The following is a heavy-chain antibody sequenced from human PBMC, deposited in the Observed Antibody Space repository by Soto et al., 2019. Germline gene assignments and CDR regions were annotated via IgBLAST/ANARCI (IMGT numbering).Heavy chain of an antibody. Sequence: QITLKESGPTLVKPTQTLTLTCTFSGFSLSTSGVGVGWIRQPPGKALEWLALIYWDDDKRYSPSLKSRLTITKDTSKPQVVLTMPNMDPVDTATYYCAHKAAAGILSPYAFDIWGQGTMVTVSS. CDR3: AHKAAAGILSPYAFDI. CDR1: GFSLSTSGVG. J-gene: IGHJ3*02. D-gene: IGHD6-13*01. V-gene: IGHV2-5*02. CDR2: IYWDDDK.